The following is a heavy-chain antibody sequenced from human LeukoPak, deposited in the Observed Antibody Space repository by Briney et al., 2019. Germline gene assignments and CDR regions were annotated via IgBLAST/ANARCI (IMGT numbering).Heavy chain of an antibody. J-gene: IGHJ4*02. Sequence: PGGSLRLSCAASGFTFSNAWMTWVRQAPGKGLEWVGRIKSKTDGGTTDYAAPVKGTFTISRDDSKNTLYLQMNSLKTEDTAVYYCARGLPGGFDYWGQGILVTVSS. CDR3: ARGLPGGFDY. V-gene: IGHV3-15*01. CDR1: GFTFSNAW. D-gene: IGHD3-16*01. CDR2: IKSKTDGGTT.